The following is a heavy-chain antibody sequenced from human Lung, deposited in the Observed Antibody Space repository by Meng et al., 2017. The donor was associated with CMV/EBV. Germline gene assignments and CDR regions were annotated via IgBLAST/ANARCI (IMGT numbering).Heavy chain of an antibody. CDR1: GYTFSNYD. V-gene: IGHV1-8*01. CDR2: MNPKTSKA. CDR3: LDRGG. J-gene: IGHJ4*02. Sequence: ASXXVSXKASGYTFSNYDVNWVRQAAGQRPEWMGWMNPKTSKAGYAHNFQGRVTLTMNTSTGTAYMELTSLAYNDTAVYRCLDRGGWGPGTLVTVSS. D-gene: IGHD1-14*01.